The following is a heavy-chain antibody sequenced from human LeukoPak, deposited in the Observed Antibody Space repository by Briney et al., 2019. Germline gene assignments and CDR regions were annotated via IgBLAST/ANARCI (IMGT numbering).Heavy chain of an antibody. Sequence: GESLKISCKGSGYSFTSYWIGWVRQMPGKGLEWMGITYPGDSDSTYSPSFQGQVTISADKSISTAYLQWSSLKASDTAMYYCARRVRAGYSSSWYFDHWGQGTLVTVSS. J-gene: IGHJ4*02. V-gene: IGHV5-51*01. CDR1: GYSFTSYW. D-gene: IGHD6-13*01. CDR2: TYPGDSDS. CDR3: ARRVRAGYSSSWYFDH.